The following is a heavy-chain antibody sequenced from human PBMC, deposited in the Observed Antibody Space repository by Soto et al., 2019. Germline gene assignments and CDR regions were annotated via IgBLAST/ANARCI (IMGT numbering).Heavy chain of an antibody. CDR3: ARESAAAQDYYYYDGMDV. J-gene: IGHJ6*02. D-gene: IGHD6-25*01. V-gene: IGHV1-18*04. CDR2: ISSYNGNT. CDR1: GYTFTSYG. Sequence: QVQLVQSGAEVNKPGASVKVSCKASGYTFTSYGISWMRQAPGQGLEWMGRISSYNGNTNYAQKLQGRVTMTTDTFKSTAYMELRSLRSDDTGVYYCARESAAAQDYYYYDGMDVWGQGTTVTV.